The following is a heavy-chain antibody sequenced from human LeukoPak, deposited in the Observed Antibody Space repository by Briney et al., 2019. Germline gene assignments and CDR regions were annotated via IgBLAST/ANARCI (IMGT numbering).Heavy chain of an antibody. J-gene: IGHJ4*02. CDR1: GFTFSSYS. CDR3: ATKSSGSLDY. CDR2: ISSSSSYI. Sequence: PGGSLRLSCAASGFTFSSYSMNWVRQAPGKGLEWVSSISSSSSYIYYADSVKGRFTISRDNSKNTLYLQMNSLRAEDTAVYYCATKSSGSLDYWGQGTLVTVSS. D-gene: IGHD3-10*01. V-gene: IGHV3-21*04.